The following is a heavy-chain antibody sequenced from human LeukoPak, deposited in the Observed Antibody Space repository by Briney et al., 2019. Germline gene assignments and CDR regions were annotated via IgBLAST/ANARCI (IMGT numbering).Heavy chain of an antibody. D-gene: IGHD2-21*01. CDR3: AREYCGGTGCHQGFDY. J-gene: IGHJ4*02. V-gene: IGHV1-2*02. CDR1: GYTFTDYY. CDR2: MNPNNGDT. Sequence: VASVKVSCKASGYTFTDYYIHWVRQAPGQGLEWMGWMNPNNGDTNYAQKFQGRVTVNRDTFISTAYMELSRLISDDTAIYYCAREYCGGTGCHQGFDYWGQGALVTVCS.